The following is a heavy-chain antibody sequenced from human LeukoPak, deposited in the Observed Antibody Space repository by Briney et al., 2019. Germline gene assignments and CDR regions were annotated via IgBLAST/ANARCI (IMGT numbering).Heavy chain of an antibody. CDR2: INPNSGGT. CDR3: ARDTAMAEFDY. CDR1: GYTFTGYY. D-gene: IGHD5-18*01. Sequence: GASVKVSCKASGYTFTGYYMHWVRQAPGQGLEWMGWINPNSGGTNPAQKFQGRVTMTSDTSISTAYMELSRLRSDDTAVYYCARDTAMAEFDYWGQGTLVTVPS. V-gene: IGHV1-2*02. J-gene: IGHJ4*02.